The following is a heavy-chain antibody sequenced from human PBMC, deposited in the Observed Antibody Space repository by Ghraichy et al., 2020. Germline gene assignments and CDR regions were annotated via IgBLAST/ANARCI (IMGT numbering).Heavy chain of an antibody. CDR3: ARGLRFYDSSDADN. V-gene: IGHV3-53*01. CDR1: GLTVSSNY. D-gene: IGHD3-22*01. CDR2: IHSDGST. Sequence: GGSLRLSCVASGLTVSSNYMSWVRQVPGKGLEWVSVIHSDGSTEYAASVKGRVNLSRDNSKNTVYLQINNLRVEDTAVYYCARGLRFYDSSDADNWGQGTLVTVSS. J-gene: IGHJ4*02.